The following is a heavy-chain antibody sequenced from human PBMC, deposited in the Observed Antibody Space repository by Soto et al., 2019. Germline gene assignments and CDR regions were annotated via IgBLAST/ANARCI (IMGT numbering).Heavy chain of an antibody. CDR3: ARGSGWLQLLDY. V-gene: IGHV3-53*01. J-gene: IGHJ4*02. CDR1: GFTVSNNY. CDR2: IYGGGST. Sequence: SLRLSCAASGFTVSNNYMSWVRQAPGKGLEWVSVIYGGGSTYYADSVKGRFTISRDNSKNTLYLQMNSLRAEDTAVYYCARGSGWLQLLDYWGQGTLVTVSS. D-gene: IGHD5-12*01.